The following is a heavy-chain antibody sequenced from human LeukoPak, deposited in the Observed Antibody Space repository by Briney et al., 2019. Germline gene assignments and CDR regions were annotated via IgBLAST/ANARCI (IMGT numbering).Heavy chain of an antibody. Sequence: GGSLRLSCAASGFSFSGYAMTWVRQAPGTGLEWVSSITYNGAATYYLATVKARFTISRDNSRSTLYLQMDSLTAEDTALYYCAKDGLYFDGSTHIYYFDSWGQGTLVAVSS. CDR1: GFSFSGYA. V-gene: IGHV3-23*01. CDR2: ITYNGAAT. J-gene: IGHJ4*02. CDR3: AKDGLYFDGSTHIYYFDS. D-gene: IGHD3-9*01.